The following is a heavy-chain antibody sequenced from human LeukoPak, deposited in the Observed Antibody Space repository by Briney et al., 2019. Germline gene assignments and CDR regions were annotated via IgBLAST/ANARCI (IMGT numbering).Heavy chain of an antibody. J-gene: IGHJ6*03. CDR1: GFTFSSYG. CDR2: IRFDGSHK. CDR3: AKDHGWELDGSGQYYIYYCMDV. V-gene: IGHV3-30*02. Sequence: GGSLRLSCAASGFTFSSYGVHWVRQAPGEGLEWVAFIRFDGSHKSYADSVKGRFTISRDYSKNTLYLQMNTLRAEYTAVYYCAKDHGWELDGSGQYYIYYCMDVWGKGTTVTISS. D-gene: IGHD1-26*01.